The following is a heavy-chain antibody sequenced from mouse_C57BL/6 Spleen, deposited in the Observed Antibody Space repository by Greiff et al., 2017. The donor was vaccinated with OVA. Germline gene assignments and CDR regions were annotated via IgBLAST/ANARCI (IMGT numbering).Heavy chain of an antibody. CDR1: GYTFTDYE. J-gene: IGHJ4*01. CDR2: IDPENGGT. D-gene: IGHD1-1*01. CDR3: TRYGSSSYYYAMDY. Sequence: QVQLQQSGAELVRPGASVTLSCTASGYTFTDYEMHWVKQTPVQGLEWIGAIDPENGGTAYNQKFKGQAILTADTSSSTAYMALRSLTSEDSAVNYCTRYGSSSYYYAMDYWGQGTSVTVAS. V-gene: IGHV1-15*01.